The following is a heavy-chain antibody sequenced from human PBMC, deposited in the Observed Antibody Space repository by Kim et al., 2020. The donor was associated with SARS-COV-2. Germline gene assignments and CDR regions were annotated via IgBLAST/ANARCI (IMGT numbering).Heavy chain of an antibody. CDR1: GYTFTGYY. CDR2: INPNSGGT. Sequence: ASVKVSCKASGYTFTGYYMHWVRQAPGQGLEWMGRINPNSGGTNYAQKFQGRVTMTRDTSISTAYMELSRLRSDDTAVYYCARDRVEIVATIWVADYSMDVGGQGTTVTVSS. J-gene: IGHJ6*02. D-gene: IGHD5-12*01. V-gene: IGHV1-2*06. CDR3: ARDRVEIVATIWVADYSMDV.